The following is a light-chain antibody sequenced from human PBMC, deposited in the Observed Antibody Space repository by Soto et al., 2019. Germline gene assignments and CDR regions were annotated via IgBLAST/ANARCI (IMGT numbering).Light chain of an antibody. V-gene: IGKV1-12*02. CDR1: QDISSW. CDR3: QQANGFS. Sequence: DIQMTQSPSSVSASVGDRVTITCRASQDISSWFAWYQQKPGKAPKLLIYAASSLHSGVPSRFSGSASGTDFTLTINSLQPEDFATYYCQQANGFSFGGGTKVDIK. CDR2: AAS. J-gene: IGKJ4*01.